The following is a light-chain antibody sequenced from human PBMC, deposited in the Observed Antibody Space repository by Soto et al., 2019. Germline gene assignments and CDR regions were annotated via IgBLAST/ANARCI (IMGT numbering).Light chain of an antibody. CDR3: SSYTSTSTPYV. V-gene: IGLV2-14*01. J-gene: IGLJ1*01. CDR2: EVT. CDR1: SSDVGYYDF. Sequence: QSALTQPASVSGSPGRSITISCTGTSSDVGYYDFVAWYQQYPGKAPKVIIYEVTNRPSGVSNRFSGSKSGNTASLTISGLQAEDEADYYCSSYTSTSTPYVFGSGTKVTVL.